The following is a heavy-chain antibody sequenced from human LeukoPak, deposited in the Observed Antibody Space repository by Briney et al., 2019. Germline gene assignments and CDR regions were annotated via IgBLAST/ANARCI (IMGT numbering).Heavy chain of an antibody. CDR3: ARARWTSTVTTYYLDY. J-gene: IGHJ4*02. V-gene: IGHV1-3*01. Sequence: ASVKVSCKTSGYTFTDYAVQWVRQAPGQRLEWMGWINAGNGKTKYSQNFQDRVTITRDTSATTAYLDLTSLRSEDTAVYYCARARWTSTVTTYYLDYWGQGTLVTVS. CDR2: INAGNGKT. D-gene: IGHD4-17*01. CDR1: GYTFTDYA.